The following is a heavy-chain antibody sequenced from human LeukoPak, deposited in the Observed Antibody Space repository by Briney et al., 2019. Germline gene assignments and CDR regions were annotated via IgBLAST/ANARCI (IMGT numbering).Heavy chain of an antibody. Sequence: PSETLSLTCTVSGGSISSYYWSWIRQPPGKGLEWIGYIYYSGSTNYNPSLKSRVTISVDTSKNQFSLKLSSVTAADTAVYYCARGIKDFWSGYPYYFGYWGQGTLVTVSS. CDR1: GGSISSYY. D-gene: IGHD3-3*01. J-gene: IGHJ4*02. CDR2: IYYSGST. V-gene: IGHV4-59*01. CDR3: ARGIKDFWSGYPYYFGY.